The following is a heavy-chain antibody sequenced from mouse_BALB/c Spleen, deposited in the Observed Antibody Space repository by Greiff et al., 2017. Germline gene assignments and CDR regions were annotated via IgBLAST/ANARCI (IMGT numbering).Heavy chain of an antibody. CDR1: GFTFSSYA. J-gene: IGHJ2*01. V-gene: IGHV5-6-5*01. CDR2: ISSGGST. Sequence: EVQGVESGGGLVKPGGSLKLSCAASGFTFSSYAMSWVRQTPEKRLEWVASISSGGSTYYPDSVKGRFTISRDNARNILYLQMSSLRSEDTAMYYCARGDYGYYFDYWGQGTTLTVSS. D-gene: IGHD1-2*01. CDR3: ARGDYGYYFDY.